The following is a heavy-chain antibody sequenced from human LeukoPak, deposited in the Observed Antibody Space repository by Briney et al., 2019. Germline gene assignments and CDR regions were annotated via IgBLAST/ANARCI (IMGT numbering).Heavy chain of an antibody. CDR2: TYYRSKWYN. V-gene: IGHV6-1*01. J-gene: IGHJ4*02. CDR3: ARSVYGFGELFTGSGFDY. Sequence: SQTLSLTCAISGDSVSSNSAAWNWIRQSPSRGLEWLGRTYYRSKWYNDYAVSVKSRITISPDTSKNQFSLQLNSVTPEDTAVYYCARSVYGFGELFTGSGFDYWGQGTLVTVSS. CDR1: GDSVSSNSAA. D-gene: IGHD3-10*01.